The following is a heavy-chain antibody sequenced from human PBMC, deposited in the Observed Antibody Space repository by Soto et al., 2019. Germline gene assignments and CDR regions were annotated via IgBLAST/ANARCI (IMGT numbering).Heavy chain of an antibody. J-gene: IGHJ4*02. CDR1: GFTFTNYA. CDR2: ITPTGAT. CDR3: ARTDKFNSQSSGWANRFDY. D-gene: IGHD6-19*01. Sequence: EMQLLESGGGLVQPGGSLRLFCAASGFTFTNYAMTWVRQAPGKGLEWVSTITPTGATFYGDTVKGRFTISRDNSRSTVFPQMNSLRAEDTAMYYCARTDKFNSQSSGWANRFDYWGQGTLVTVSS. V-gene: IGHV3-23*01.